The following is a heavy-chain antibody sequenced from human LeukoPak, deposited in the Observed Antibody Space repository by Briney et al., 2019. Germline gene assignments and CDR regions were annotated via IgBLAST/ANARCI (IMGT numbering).Heavy chain of an antibody. CDR3: ARDRAGTTPYYYYSMDV. D-gene: IGHD1-14*01. J-gene: IGHJ6*03. Sequence: GGSLRLSCAASGFTFSSYSMNWVRQAPGKGLEWVSSIGSSSSYIYYADSVKGRFTISRDNAKNSLYLQMNSLRAEDTAVYYCARDRAGTTPYYYYSMDVWGKGTTVTVSS. CDR2: IGSSSSYI. V-gene: IGHV3-21*01. CDR1: GFTFSSYS.